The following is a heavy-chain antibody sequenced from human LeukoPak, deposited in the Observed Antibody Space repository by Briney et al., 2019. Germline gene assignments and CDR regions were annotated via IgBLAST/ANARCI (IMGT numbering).Heavy chain of an antibody. CDR2: INSDGSST. Sequence: WGSLRLSCAASGFTFSSYWMHWVRQAPGKGLVWVSRINSDGSSTSYADSVKGRFTISRDNAKNTLYLQMNSLRAEDTAVYYCARASFYGSSWSYYYYYYYMDVWGKGTTVTVSS. J-gene: IGHJ6*03. CDR1: GFTFSSYW. D-gene: IGHD6-13*01. V-gene: IGHV3-74*01. CDR3: ARASFYGSSWSYYYYYYYMDV.